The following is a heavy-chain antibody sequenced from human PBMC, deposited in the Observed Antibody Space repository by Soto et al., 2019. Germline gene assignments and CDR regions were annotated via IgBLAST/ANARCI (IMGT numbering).Heavy chain of an antibody. CDR3: ARIPPPGDYDSSGYYDDY. D-gene: IGHD3-22*01. V-gene: IGHV1-69*01. CDR2: IIPIFGTA. J-gene: IGHJ4*02. Sequence: KVSCKASGGTFSSYAISWVRQAPGQGLEWMGGIIPIFGTANYAQKFQGRVTITADESTSTAYMELSSLRSEDTAVYYCARIPPPGDYDSSGYYDDYWGQGTLVTVSS. CDR1: GGTFSSYA.